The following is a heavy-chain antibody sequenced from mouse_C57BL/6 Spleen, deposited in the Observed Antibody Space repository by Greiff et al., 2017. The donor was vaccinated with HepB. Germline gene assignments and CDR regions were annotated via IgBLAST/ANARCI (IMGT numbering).Heavy chain of an antibody. CDR2: IDPEDGDT. CDR3: TSPNYYGSSYGYFDV. V-gene: IGHV14-1*01. Sequence: EVQLQQSGAELVRPGASVKLSCTASGFNIKDYYMHWVKQRPEQGLEWIGRIDPEDGDTEYAPKFQGKATMTADTSSNTAYLQLSSLTSEDTAVYYCTSPNYYGSSYGYFDVWGTGTTVTVSS. CDR1: GFNIKDYY. J-gene: IGHJ1*03. D-gene: IGHD1-1*01.